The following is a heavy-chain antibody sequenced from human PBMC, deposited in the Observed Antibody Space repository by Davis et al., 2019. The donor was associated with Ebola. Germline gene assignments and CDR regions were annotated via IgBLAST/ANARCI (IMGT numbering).Heavy chain of an antibody. CDR2: ISSSSSYT. D-gene: IGHD3-3*01. J-gene: IGHJ6*03. Sequence: GESLKISCAASGFTFSDYYMSWIRQAPGKGLEWVSYISSSSSYTNYADSVKGRFTISRDNAKNSLYLQMNSLRAEDTAVYYCARDLVPYYDFWSGYYEELAYYYYYMDVWGKGTTVTVSS. CDR1: GFTFSDYY. V-gene: IGHV3-11*06. CDR3: ARDLVPYYDFWSGYYEELAYYYYYMDV.